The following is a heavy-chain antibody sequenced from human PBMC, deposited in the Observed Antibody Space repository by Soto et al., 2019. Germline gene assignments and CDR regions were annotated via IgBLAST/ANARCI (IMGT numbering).Heavy chain of an antibody. D-gene: IGHD3-10*01. CDR1: DFTFTSAW. Sequence: DVQLVESGGGLVKPGGSLRLSCAASDFTFTSAWMNWLRQAPGKGLEWVGRIKSRADGGETHYATPVRGRFTVSRDDSKSILYLQIHSLTTEDTAVYYCATMDLRQYYFAYWGQGTLVTVSS. CDR2: IKSRADGGET. CDR3: ATMDLRQYYFAY. J-gene: IGHJ4*02. V-gene: IGHV3-15*07.